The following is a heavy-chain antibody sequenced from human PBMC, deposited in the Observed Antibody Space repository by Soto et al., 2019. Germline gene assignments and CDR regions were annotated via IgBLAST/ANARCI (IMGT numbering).Heavy chain of an antibody. Sequence: GGSLRLSCAASGFTFSSYSMNWVRQAPGKGLEWVSYISSSSSTIYYADSVKGRFTISRDNAKNSLYLQMNSLRAEDTAVYYWASRGSYRLDDAFDIWGQGTMVTVSS. CDR1: GFTFSSYS. CDR3: ASRGSYRLDDAFDI. V-gene: IGHV3-48*01. CDR2: ISSSSSTI. D-gene: IGHD3-16*02. J-gene: IGHJ3*02.